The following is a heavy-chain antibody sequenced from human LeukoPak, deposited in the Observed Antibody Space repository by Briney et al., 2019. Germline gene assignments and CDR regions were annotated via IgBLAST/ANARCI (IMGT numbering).Heavy chain of an antibody. V-gene: IGHV1-8*03. J-gene: IGHJ5*02. CDR2: MNPNSGNT. Sequence: ASVKVSCKASGYTFTSYDINWVRQATGQGLEWMGWMNPNSGNTGYAQKFQGRVTITRNTSISTAYMELSSLRSEDTAVYYCARVTGGYYGSGSPYNWFDPWGQGTLVTVSS. CDR3: ARVTGGYYGSGSPYNWFDP. CDR1: GYTFTSYD. D-gene: IGHD3-10*01.